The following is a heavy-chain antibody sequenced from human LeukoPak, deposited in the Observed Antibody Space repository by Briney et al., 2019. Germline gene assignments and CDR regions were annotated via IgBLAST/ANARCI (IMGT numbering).Heavy chain of an antibody. CDR2: ISAYNGNT. J-gene: IGHJ4*02. D-gene: IGHD6-6*01. V-gene: IGHV1-18*01. CDR1: GYTFTSYG. CDR3: AREYSSSSGQYYFDY. Sequence: GASVKVSCKASGYTFTSYGISWVRQAPGQGLEWMGWISAYNGNTNYAQKLQGRVTMTTDTSTSTAYMELRSLRSDDTAVYYCAREYSSSSGQYYFDYWGQGTLVTVSS.